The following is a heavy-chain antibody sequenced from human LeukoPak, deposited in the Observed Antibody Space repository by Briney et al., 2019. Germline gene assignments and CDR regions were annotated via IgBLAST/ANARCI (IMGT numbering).Heavy chain of an antibody. Sequence: GGSLRLSCAASGLTLNNYGMRWVRQAPGKGLEWVAVISYDGSNKYYADSVKGRFTISRDNSKNTLYLQMNSLRAEDTGVYYCAKIMGERGLAFDYWGQGTLVTVSS. V-gene: IGHV3-30*18. CDR2: ISYDGSNK. D-gene: IGHD3-16*01. CDR3: AKIMGERGLAFDY. J-gene: IGHJ4*02. CDR1: GLTLNNYG.